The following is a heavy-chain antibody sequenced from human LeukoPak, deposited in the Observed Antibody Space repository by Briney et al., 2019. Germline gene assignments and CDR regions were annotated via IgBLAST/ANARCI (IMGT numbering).Heavy chain of an antibody. Sequence: GGSLRLSCTASGFTFRNYAMSWVRQAPGKGLQWVSGISGSGGSTYYADSLKGRSTVSRDNSKNTLYLQMNSLRVEDSAIYYCAKDVSLHFYSTSGFDSWGQGTLVTASS. J-gene: IGHJ4*02. D-gene: IGHD2-15*01. CDR2: ISGSGGST. CDR1: GFTFRNYA. V-gene: IGHV3-23*01. CDR3: AKDVSLHFYSTSGFDS.